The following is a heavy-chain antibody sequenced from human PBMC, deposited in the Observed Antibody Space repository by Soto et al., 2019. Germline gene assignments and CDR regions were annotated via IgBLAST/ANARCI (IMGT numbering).Heavy chain of an antibody. Sequence: GGSPRLSCAASGFTFSYYAMRWVRQTPGTGLEWVSGISGGGGTTYYAASVKGRFTISRDNSKNTLYLQINSLRAEDTAVYYCAKQAGYSSDPFDYWGQGTLGTVAS. V-gene: IGHV3-23*01. J-gene: IGHJ4*02. CDR3: AKQAGYSSDPFDY. CDR1: GFTFSYYA. D-gene: IGHD6-19*01. CDR2: ISGGGGTT.